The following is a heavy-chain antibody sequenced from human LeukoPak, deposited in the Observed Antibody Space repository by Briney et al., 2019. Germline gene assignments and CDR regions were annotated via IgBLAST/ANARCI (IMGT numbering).Heavy chain of an antibody. J-gene: IGHJ3*02. Sequence: SETLSLTCAVSGGSISSSNWWSWVRPPPGKGLEGIGEIYHSGSTNYNPSLKSRVTISVDKTKNHFSLKLSTVTAADTAVYYCAKSNGYGLVDIWGQGTMVTVSS. D-gene: IGHD3-10*01. CDR3: AKSNGYGLVDI. CDR2: IYHSGST. V-gene: IGHV4-4*02. CDR1: GGSISSSNW.